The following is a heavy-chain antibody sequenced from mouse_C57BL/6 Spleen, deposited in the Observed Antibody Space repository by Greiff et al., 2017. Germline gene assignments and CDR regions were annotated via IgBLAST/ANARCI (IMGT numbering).Heavy chain of an antibody. J-gene: IGHJ2*01. CDR2: IRLKSDNYAT. CDR1: GFTFSNYW. CDR3: TEGGPFDD. Sequence: EVKVVESGGGLVQPGGSMKLSCVASGFTFSNYWMNWVRQSPEKGLEWVAQIRLKSDNYATHYAESVKGRFTISRDDSKSSVYLQMNNLRAEDTGIDYCTEGGPFDDWGKGTTLTVSS. V-gene: IGHV6-3*01.